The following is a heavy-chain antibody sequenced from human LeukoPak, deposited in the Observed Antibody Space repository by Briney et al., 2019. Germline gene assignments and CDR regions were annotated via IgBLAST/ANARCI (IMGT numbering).Heavy chain of an antibody. CDR1: GYTFRNYG. CDR3: ATLRRSGWYIGD. J-gene: IGHJ4*02. Sequence: ASVKVSCKASGYTFRNYGITWVRQAPGQGLEWMGWISAYNGDTHYAQNLQGRVTMTTDTSTSTAYMELRSLRSDDTAVYYCATLRRSGWYIGDWGQGTLVTVSS. CDR2: ISAYNGDT. D-gene: IGHD6-19*01. V-gene: IGHV1-18*01.